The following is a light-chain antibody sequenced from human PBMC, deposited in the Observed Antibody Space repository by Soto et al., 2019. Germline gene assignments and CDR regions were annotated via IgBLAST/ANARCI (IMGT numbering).Light chain of an antibody. CDR3: LHDHNYPRT. V-gene: IGKV1-6*01. CDR1: QDSRDV. CDR2: AAS. Sequence: AIQMTQSPSSLSASIGDRVTITCRASQDSRDVLGWYQQKPGKPPNLLVYAASNLQTGVPSRFNGSGSGTDFTLTISSLQPEDFATYYCLHDHNYPRTFGQGTRVDIK. J-gene: IGKJ1*01.